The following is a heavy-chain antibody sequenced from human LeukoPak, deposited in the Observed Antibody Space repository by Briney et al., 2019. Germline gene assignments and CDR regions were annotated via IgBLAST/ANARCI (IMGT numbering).Heavy chain of an antibody. J-gene: IGHJ6*02. CDR3: ARWNDPTQNYYHYGMDV. Sequence: AASVKVSCKASGYRFSSYYMYWVRQAPGQGLEWMGWINPNSGGSKYAQKFQGRVTMTRDTSISTAYMELNSLRSDDTAVYCCARWNDPTQNYYHYGMDVWGQGTTVTVSS. V-gene: IGHV1-2*02. CDR2: INPNSGGS. D-gene: IGHD1-1*01. CDR1: GYRFSSYY.